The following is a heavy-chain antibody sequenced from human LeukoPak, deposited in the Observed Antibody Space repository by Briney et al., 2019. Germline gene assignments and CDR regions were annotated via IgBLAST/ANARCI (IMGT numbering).Heavy chain of an antibody. CDR3: ARLLTGENWFDP. Sequence: ASVKVSCKASGGTFISYAISWVRQAPGQGLEWMGGIIPIFGTANYAQKFQGRVTITADESTSTAYMELSSLRSEDTAVYYCARLLTGENWFDPWGQGTLVTVSS. V-gene: IGHV1-69*13. CDR2: IIPIFGTA. CDR1: GGTFISYA. J-gene: IGHJ5*02. D-gene: IGHD7-27*01.